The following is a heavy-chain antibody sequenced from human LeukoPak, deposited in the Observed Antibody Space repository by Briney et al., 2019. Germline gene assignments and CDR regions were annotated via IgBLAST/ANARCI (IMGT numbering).Heavy chain of an antibody. Sequence: GRSLRLSCAAAGFTFSSYGMDWVRQAPGKGLEWVANTKQDGSEKYYVDSVKGRFTISRDNAKNSLYLQMNRLRAEDTAVYYCARYYDILTGYQNEGCFDYWGQGTLVTVSS. CDR2: TKQDGSEK. V-gene: IGHV3-7*01. CDR1: GFTFSSYG. D-gene: IGHD3-9*01. CDR3: ARYYDILTGYQNEGCFDY. J-gene: IGHJ4*02.